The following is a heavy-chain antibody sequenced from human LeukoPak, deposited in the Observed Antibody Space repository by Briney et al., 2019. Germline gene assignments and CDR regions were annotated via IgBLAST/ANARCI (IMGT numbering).Heavy chain of an antibody. CDR1: VYTFTRYY. J-gene: IGHJ3*02. CDR2: ISPNIGGT. V-gene: IGHV1-2*02. Sequence: GSSVKVSRKASVYTFTRYYMHLVRQAPAPGREWMGWISPNIGGTNYARKFQGRVIMTRVTSISTAYMELSRLRSDDTAVYYCARDKTLFGGLLPNRGAFDIWGQGTMVTVSS. D-gene: IGHD3-10*01. CDR3: ARDKTLFGGLLPNRGAFDI.